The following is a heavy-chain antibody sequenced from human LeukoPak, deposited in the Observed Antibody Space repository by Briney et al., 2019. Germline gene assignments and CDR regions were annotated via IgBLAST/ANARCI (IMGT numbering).Heavy chain of an antibody. CDR1: GGSISNYY. V-gene: IGHV4-4*07. CDR3: ARAVYYYDSSGYWGLDAFDI. D-gene: IGHD3-22*01. J-gene: IGHJ3*02. Sequence: SETLSLTCTVSGGSISNYYWSWIRQPAGKGLEWIGRIYTSGSTNYNPSLKSRVTMSVDTSKNQFSLKLSSVTAADTAVYYCARAVYYYDSSGYWGLDAFDIWGQGTMVTVSS. CDR2: IYTSGST.